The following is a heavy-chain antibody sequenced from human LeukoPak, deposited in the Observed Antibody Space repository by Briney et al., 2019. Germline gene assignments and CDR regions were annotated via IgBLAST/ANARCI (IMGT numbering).Heavy chain of an antibody. J-gene: IGHJ6*03. CDR2: INHSGST. CDR1: GGSFSGYY. CDR3: ARRGPRVIDYDFWSGYIRGPYYYYYMDV. V-gene: IGHV4-34*01. Sequence: SETLSLTCAVYGGSFSGYYWSWIRQPPGKGLEWIGEINHSGSTNYNPSLKSRVTISVDTSKNQFSLKLSSVTAADTAVYYCARRGPRVIDYDFWSGYIRGPYYYYYMDVWGKGTTVTVSS. D-gene: IGHD3-3*01.